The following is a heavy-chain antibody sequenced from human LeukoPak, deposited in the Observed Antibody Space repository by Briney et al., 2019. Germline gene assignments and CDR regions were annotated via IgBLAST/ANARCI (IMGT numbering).Heavy chain of an antibody. CDR2: INYSGST. Sequence: KPSETLSLTCTVSGYSISSGYYWGWIRQPPGKGLEWIGSINYSGSTYYNPSLKSRVTISVDTSKNQFSLKLSSVTAADTAVFYCTSGYSYDLFDYWGQGTLVTVSS. CDR1: GYSISSGYY. V-gene: IGHV4-38-2*02. D-gene: IGHD5-18*01. CDR3: TSGYSYDLFDY. J-gene: IGHJ4*02.